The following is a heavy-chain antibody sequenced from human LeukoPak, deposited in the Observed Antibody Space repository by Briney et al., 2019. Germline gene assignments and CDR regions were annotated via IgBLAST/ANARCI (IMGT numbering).Heavy chain of an antibody. CDR3: AREVLRSWYIDFDY. D-gene: IGHD6-13*01. V-gene: IGHV4-30-4*08. Sequence: SETLSLTCTVSGGSISSGDYYWSWIRQPPGKGLEWIGYIYYSGSTYYNPSLKSRVTISVDTSKNQFSLKLSSVTAADTAVYYCAREVLRSWYIDFDYWGQGTLVTVSS. CDR2: IYYSGST. CDR1: GGSISSGDYY. J-gene: IGHJ4*02.